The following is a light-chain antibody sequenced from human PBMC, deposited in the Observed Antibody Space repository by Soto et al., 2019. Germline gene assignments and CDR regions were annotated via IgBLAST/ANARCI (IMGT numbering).Light chain of an antibody. CDR3: QQYYSFPRT. Sequence: IQMTQSPSAMSASVGDRVTITCRASQDISSYLAWYQQKPGKAPELLIYAASTLQSGVPSRFSGSGSGTDFTLTISCLQSEDFATYYCQQYYSFPRTFGQGTKVEIK. V-gene: IGKV1-8*01. CDR2: AAS. J-gene: IGKJ1*01. CDR1: QDISSY.